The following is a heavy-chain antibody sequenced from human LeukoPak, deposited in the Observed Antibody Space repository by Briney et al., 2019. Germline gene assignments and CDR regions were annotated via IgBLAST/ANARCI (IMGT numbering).Heavy chain of an antibody. J-gene: IGHJ4*02. Sequence: HTGGSLRLSCAAAGFTFSSYGMHWVRQAPGKGLEWVAVISYEGSNKYYADSVKARFTISRDNSKPTLYLQMNSLRAEDTAVYYCAKDQSFYDSSGYDYWGQGTLVTVSS. CDR3: AKDQSFYDSSGYDY. D-gene: IGHD3-22*01. CDR1: GFTFSSYG. V-gene: IGHV3-30*18. CDR2: ISYEGSNK.